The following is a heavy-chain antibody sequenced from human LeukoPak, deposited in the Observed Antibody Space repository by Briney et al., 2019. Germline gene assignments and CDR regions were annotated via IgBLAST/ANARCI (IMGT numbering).Heavy chain of an antibody. V-gene: IGHV1-2*02. J-gene: IGHJ4*02. CDR1: GYTFTGYY. Sequence: ASVKVSCKASGYTFTGYYMHWVRQAPGQGLEWMGWINPNSGGPNYAQKFQGRVTMTRDTSISTAYMELSRLRSDDTAVYYCARGPVVAATRRLFDYWGQGTLVTVSS. CDR3: ARGPVVAATRRLFDY. D-gene: IGHD2-15*01. CDR2: INPNSGGP.